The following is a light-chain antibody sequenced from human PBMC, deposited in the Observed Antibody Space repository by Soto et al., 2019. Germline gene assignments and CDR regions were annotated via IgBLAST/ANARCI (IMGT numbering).Light chain of an antibody. CDR1: QSVRSTS. CDR2: GAS. V-gene: IGKV3-20*01. Sequence: IVLTQSPGTLSLSPGERATLSCRASQSVRSTSLAWYQQKPGQALRLLIYGASNRATGIPDRFSGSGSGTDFTLTVSSLEPEDFAVYFCQQYGSSPITFDQGTRLEIK. CDR3: QQYGSSPIT. J-gene: IGKJ5*01.